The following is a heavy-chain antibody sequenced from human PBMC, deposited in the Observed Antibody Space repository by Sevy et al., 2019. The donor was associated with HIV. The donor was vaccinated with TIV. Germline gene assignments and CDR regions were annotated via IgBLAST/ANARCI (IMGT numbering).Heavy chain of an antibody. D-gene: IGHD3-10*01. CDR1: GFTFNYHF. CDR2: IISARSYI. CDR3: ARGDYYGSLYYFDY. Sequence: GGSLRLSCAASGFTFNYHFMNWVRQVPGKGLEWVSYIISARSYINYSDSVKGRFTISRDNAKNLVFLEMNNLRPEDTAVYFCARGDYYGSLYYFDYWGQGPLVTVSS. V-gene: IGHV3-21*01. J-gene: IGHJ4*02.